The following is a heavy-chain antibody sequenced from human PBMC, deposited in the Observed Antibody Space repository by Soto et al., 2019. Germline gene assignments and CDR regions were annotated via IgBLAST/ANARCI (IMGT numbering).Heavy chain of an antibody. CDR1: GFTFSTYG. V-gene: IGHV3-33*01. CDR2: IWFDGSDK. Sequence: QVQLVESGGGVVQPGRSPRLSCAASGFTFSTYGMHWVRQAPGKGLEWVALIWFDGSDKYYTESVKGRFTISRDNSRSTVYLQMNSLRAEDTAVYYCARLYCSAASCYSVGAFDIRGQGTMVTVTS. D-gene: IGHD2-15*01. J-gene: IGHJ3*02. CDR3: ARLYCSAASCYSVGAFDI.